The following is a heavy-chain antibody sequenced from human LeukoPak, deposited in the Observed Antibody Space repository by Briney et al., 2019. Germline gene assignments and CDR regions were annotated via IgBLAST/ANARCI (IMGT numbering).Heavy chain of an antibody. CDR1: GYTFTSYY. J-gene: IGHJ5*02. CDR2: INPSGGST. D-gene: IGHD3-3*01. V-gene: IGHV1-46*01. CDR3: ARGSIRGVVIITAPPHNWFGP. Sequence: ASVKVSCKPSGYTFTSYYMHWVRQAPGQGLEWMGIINPSGGSTSYTQKFQGRVTMTRDTSTSTVYMELSSLRSEDTAVYYCARGSIRGVVIITAPPHNWFGPWGEGTLVTVSS.